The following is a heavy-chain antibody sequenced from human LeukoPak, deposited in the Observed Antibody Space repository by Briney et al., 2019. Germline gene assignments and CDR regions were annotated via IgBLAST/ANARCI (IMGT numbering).Heavy chain of an antibody. D-gene: IGHD3-3*01. CDR3: AKGSDFWSGYPADY. Sequence: PGRSLRLSCVASGFTFNNYAIHWVRQAPGKGPEWVAVISFDGSSKNYADSVRGHFTISRDNSKNTLYLQMNSLRAEDTAVYYCAKGSDFWSGYPADYWGQGTLVTVSS. V-gene: IGHV3-30-3*01. CDR2: ISFDGSSK. CDR1: GFTFNNYA. J-gene: IGHJ4*02.